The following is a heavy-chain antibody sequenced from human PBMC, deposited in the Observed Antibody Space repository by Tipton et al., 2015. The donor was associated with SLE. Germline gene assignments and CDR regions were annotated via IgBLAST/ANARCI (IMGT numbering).Heavy chain of an antibody. CDR1: GGSISGSNYC. CDR2: INHSGST. J-gene: IGHJ3*01. V-gene: IGHV4-39*07. Sequence: TLSLTCTVFGGSISGSNYCRGWIRQPPGRGLEWIGEINHSGSTNYNPSLKSRVTISIDTSKNQFSLTLMSVTAADTAVYFCARIIAGHGDAFDVWGQGTMVTVSS. CDR3: ARIIAGHGDAFDV.